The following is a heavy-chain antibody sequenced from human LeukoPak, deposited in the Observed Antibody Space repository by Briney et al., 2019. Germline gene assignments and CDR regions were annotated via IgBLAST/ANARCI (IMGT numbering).Heavy chain of an antibody. CDR1: GFTFSSYS. CDR3: AREGIVVVPAARRYFDY. V-gene: IGHV3-21*01. D-gene: IGHD2-2*01. J-gene: IGHJ4*02. CDR2: ISSSSSYI. Sequence: PGGSLRLSCAASGFTFSSYSMNWVRQAPGKGLEWVSSISSSSSYIYYADPVKGRFTISRDNAKNSLYLQMNSLRAEDTAVYYCAREGIVVVPAARRYFDYWGQGTLVTVSS.